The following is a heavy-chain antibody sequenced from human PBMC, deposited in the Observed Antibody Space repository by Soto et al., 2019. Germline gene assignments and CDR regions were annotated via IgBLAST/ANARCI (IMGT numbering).Heavy chain of an antibody. CDR1: GGSISSSSYY. CDR3: ARANWNYYYYGMDV. D-gene: IGHD1-1*01. Sequence: SETLSLTCTVSGGSISSSSYYWGWIRQPPGKGLEWIGSIYYSGSTYYNPSLKSRFTISVDTSKNQFSLKLSSVTAADTAVYYCARANWNYYYYGMDVWGQGTTVTVSS. CDR2: IYYSGST. J-gene: IGHJ6*02. V-gene: IGHV4-39*07.